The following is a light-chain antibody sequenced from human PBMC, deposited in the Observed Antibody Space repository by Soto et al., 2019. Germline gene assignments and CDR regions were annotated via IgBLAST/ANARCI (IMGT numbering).Light chain of an antibody. V-gene: IGKV1-39*01. CDR1: QYISNY. Sequence: DLKMTQSPSSLSASVGDRVTITCRASQYISNYLNWYQQKSGTAPKLLIHSASTLQSGVPSRFSGRGSGPDFTLTISSVQHDDFAIYFCQQGYSTPPTFGPGTTVEIK. CDR3: QQGYSTPPT. J-gene: IGKJ2*01. CDR2: SAS.